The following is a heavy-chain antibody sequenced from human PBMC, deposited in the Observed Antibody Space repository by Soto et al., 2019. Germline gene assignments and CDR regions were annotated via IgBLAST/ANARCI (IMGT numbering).Heavy chain of an antibody. Sequence: HVQLVQSGAEVKKPGASLKVSCKASGYTFISYGVSWVRQAPGQGLEWLGWISPYNGNTNYAQKFQGRITMTTDTSTSTVYMDLRSLRTDDTAGYYGARDQTKWLTDAFDIWGQGTMVVVCS. J-gene: IGHJ3*02. CDR1: GYTFISYG. CDR3: ARDQTKWLTDAFDI. D-gene: IGHD5-12*01. CDR2: ISPYNGNT. V-gene: IGHV1-18*01.